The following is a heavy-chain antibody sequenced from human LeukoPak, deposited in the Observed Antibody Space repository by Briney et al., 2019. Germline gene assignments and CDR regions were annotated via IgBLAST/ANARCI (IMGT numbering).Heavy chain of an antibody. J-gene: IGHJ3*01. CDR1: GFSFSTYA. Sequence: GGSLRLSCTASGFSFSTYAMNWVRQAPGKGLEWVSSISSSSSYKYHADSVKGRFIISRDNARNSLTLQMNSLRAEDTAVYYCARAIGARWELLGAFDFWGQGTMVTVSS. CDR2: ISSSSSYK. V-gene: IGHV3-21*01. CDR3: ARAIGARWELLGAFDF. D-gene: IGHD1-26*01.